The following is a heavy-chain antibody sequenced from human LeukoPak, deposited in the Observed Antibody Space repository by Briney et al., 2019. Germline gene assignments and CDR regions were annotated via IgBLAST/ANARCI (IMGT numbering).Heavy chain of an antibody. D-gene: IGHD5-24*01. Sequence: KPSETLSLTCAVYGGSFSGYYWSWIRQPPGKVLEWIGEINHSGSTNYNPSLKSRVTISVDTSKNQFSLKLSSVTAADTAVYYCARAGRKWLQRNFDYWGQGTLVTVSS. V-gene: IGHV4-34*01. J-gene: IGHJ4*02. CDR3: ARAGRKWLQRNFDY. CDR1: GGSFSGYY. CDR2: INHSGST.